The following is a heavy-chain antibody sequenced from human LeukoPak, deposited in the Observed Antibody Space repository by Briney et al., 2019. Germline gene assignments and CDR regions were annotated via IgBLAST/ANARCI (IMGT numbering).Heavy chain of an antibody. Sequence: ASVKVSCKASGYTFTSYYMHWVRQAPGQGLEWMGIINPSGGSTSYAQKFQGRVTMTRDMSTSTVYMELSSLRSEDTAVYYCARDQTSVVVIHAYYFDYWGQGTLVTVSS. CDR1: GYTFTSYY. J-gene: IGHJ4*02. V-gene: IGHV1-46*01. CDR2: INPSGGST. CDR3: ARDQTSVVVIHAYYFDY. D-gene: IGHD3-22*01.